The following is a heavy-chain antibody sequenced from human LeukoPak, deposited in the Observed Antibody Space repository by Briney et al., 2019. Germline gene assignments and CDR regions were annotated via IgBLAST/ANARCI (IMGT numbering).Heavy chain of an antibody. Sequence: GRSLRLSCAASGITVSIHYMTWVRQAPGKGLEWVSVIDSGGSTNSADSVKGRFSVSRDNSKNTLYLQMNSLRVEDTAVYYCARTYGDYDYYYGMDVWGQGTTVTVSS. V-gene: IGHV3-66*01. CDR3: ARTYGDYDYYYGMDV. CDR1: GITVSIHY. J-gene: IGHJ6*01. D-gene: IGHD4-17*01. CDR2: IDSGGST.